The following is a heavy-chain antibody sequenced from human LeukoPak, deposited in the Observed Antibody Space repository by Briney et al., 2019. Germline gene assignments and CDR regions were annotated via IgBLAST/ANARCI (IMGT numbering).Heavy chain of an antibody. D-gene: IGHD3-22*01. CDR1: GFTFSSYW. CDR3: ATHYYPRVPNTFDY. J-gene: IGHJ4*02. CDR2: IKQDGSEK. Sequence: PGGSLRLSCAASGFTFSSYWMSWVRQAPGKGLEWVANIKQDGSEKYYVDSVKGRFTISRDNAKNSLYLQMNSLRAEDTAVYYCATHYYPRVPNTFDYWGQGTLVTVSS. V-gene: IGHV3-7*01.